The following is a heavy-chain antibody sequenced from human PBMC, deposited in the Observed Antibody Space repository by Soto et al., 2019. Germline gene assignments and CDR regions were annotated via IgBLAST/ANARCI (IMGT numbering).Heavy chain of an antibody. CDR2: IYTSGST. CDR3: ARDWYSSGWYWFDP. CDR1: GGSISSYY. V-gene: IGHV4-4*07. Sequence: SETLSLTCTVSGGSISSYYWSWIRQPAGKGVEWIGRIYTSGSTNYNPSLKSRVTMSVDTSKNQFSLKLSSVTAADTAVYYCARDWYSSGWYWFDPWGQGTLVTVSS. D-gene: IGHD6-19*01. J-gene: IGHJ5*02.